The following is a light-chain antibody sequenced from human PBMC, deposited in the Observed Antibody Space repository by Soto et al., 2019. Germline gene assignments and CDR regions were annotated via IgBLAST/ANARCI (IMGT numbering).Light chain of an antibody. CDR1: QSISSY. V-gene: IGKV1-39*01. CDR2: AAS. CDR3: QQSYSTLT. Sequence: DIQMTQSPSSLSASVGDRVTITCRASQSISSYLNWYQQKPGKAPKLLIYAASSLQSGVPSRFSGSGSGTDFTHTISSLQPEDFATYYCQQSYSTLTFGGRTKVEIK. J-gene: IGKJ4*01.